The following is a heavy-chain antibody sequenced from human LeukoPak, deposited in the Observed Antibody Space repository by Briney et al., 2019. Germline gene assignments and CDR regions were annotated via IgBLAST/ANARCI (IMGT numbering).Heavy chain of an antibody. D-gene: IGHD3-9*01. CDR1: GGSISSGGYY. CDR3: ARGGRVTYYDILTGYFEGRPLDY. Sequence: SETLSLTCTVSGGSISSGGYYWSWIRQHPGKGLEWIGYIYYSGSTYYNPSLKSRVTISVDTSKNQFSLKLSSVTAADTAVYCCARGGRVTYYDILTGYFEGRPLDYWGQGTLVTVSS. V-gene: IGHV4-31*03. CDR2: IYYSGST. J-gene: IGHJ4*02.